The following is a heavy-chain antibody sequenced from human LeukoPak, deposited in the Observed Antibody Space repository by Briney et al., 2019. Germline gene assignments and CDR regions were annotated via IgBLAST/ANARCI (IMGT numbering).Heavy chain of an antibody. CDR3: ARDVGYCSSTSCFDAFDI. J-gene: IGHJ3*02. CDR2: INPSGGST. D-gene: IGHD2-2*01. CDR1: GYTFTSYY. Sequence: ASVKVSCKASGYTFTSYYMHWVRQAPGQGLEWMGIINPSGGSTSYAQKLQGRVTMTTDTSTSTAYMELRSLRSDDTAVYYCARDVGYCSSTSCFDAFDIWGQGTMVTVSS. V-gene: IGHV1-46*01.